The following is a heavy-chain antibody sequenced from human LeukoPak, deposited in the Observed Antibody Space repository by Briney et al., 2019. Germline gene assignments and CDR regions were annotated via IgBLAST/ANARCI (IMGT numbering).Heavy chain of an antibody. V-gene: IGHV3-53*01. D-gene: IGHD5-18*01. CDR3: ARESGYSYGKITSDY. CDR2: IYSGGST. CDR1: GFTVSSNY. J-gene: IGHJ4*02. Sequence: PGGSLRLSCAASGFTVSSNYMSWVRQAPGKGLEWVSVIYSGGSTYYADSVKGRFTISRDNAKNSLYLQMNSLRAEDTAVYYCARESGYSYGKITSDYWGQGTLVTVSS.